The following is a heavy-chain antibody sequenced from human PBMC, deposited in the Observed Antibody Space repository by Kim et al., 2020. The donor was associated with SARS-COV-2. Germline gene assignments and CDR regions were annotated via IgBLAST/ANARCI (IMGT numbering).Heavy chain of an antibody. CDR2: GTT. Sequence: GTTEYAASVKGRFTISRDDSKSIAYLQMNSLKTEDTAVYYCTRWDFYFDYWGQGTLVTVSS. D-gene: IGHD3-3*01. J-gene: IGHJ4*02. V-gene: IGHV3-49*02. CDR3: TRWDFYFDY.